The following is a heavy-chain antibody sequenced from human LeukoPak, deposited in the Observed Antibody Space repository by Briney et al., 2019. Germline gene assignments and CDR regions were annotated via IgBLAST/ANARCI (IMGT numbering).Heavy chain of an antibody. CDR3: TTLVGSSGYYEEDFFDY. Sequence: SVKVSCKASGGTFSSYAISWVRQAPGQGLEWMGGIIPIFGTANYAQKFQGRVTITADKSTSTAYMELSSLRSEDTAVYYCTTLVGSSGYYEEDFFDYWGQGTLVTVSS. CDR1: GGTFSSYA. J-gene: IGHJ4*02. V-gene: IGHV1-69*06. D-gene: IGHD3-22*01. CDR2: IIPIFGTA.